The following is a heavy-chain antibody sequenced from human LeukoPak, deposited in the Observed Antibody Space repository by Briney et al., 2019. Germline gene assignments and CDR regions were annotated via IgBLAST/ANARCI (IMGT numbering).Heavy chain of an antibody. J-gene: IGHJ5*02. CDR3: AKGRSGYSSSDWFDP. V-gene: IGHV3-30*18. Sequence: GGSLRLSCAASGFTFSSYGMHWVRQAPGKGLEWVAVISYDGRNKYYADSVKGRFTISRDNSKNTLYLQMNSLRAEDTAVYYCAKGRSGYSSSDWFDPWGQGTLVTVSS. CDR1: GFTFSSYG. D-gene: IGHD6-6*01. CDR2: ISYDGRNK.